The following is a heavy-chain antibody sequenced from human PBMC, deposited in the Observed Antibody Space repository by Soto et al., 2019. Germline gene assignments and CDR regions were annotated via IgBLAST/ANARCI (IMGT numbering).Heavy chain of an antibody. J-gene: IGHJ4*02. CDR3: AREGARWDFWSGYYLGY. V-gene: IGHV3-7*01. Sequence: EVQLVESGGGLVQPGGSLRLSCAASGFTFSSYWMSWVRQAPGKGLEWVANIKQDGSEKYYVDSVKGRFTISRDNTKNSLYLQMNSLSAEDTAVYYCAREGARWDFWSGYYLGYWGQGILVTVSS. D-gene: IGHD3-3*01. CDR1: GFTFSSYW. CDR2: IKQDGSEK.